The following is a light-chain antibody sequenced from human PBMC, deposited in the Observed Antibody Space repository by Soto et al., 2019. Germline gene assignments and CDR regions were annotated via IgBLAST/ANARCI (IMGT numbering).Light chain of an antibody. CDR1: QSVSIY. V-gene: IGKV3-15*01. J-gene: IGKJ4*01. CDR2: GAS. Sequence: EIMMTQSPATLSVSPGERATLSCRASQSVSIYLAWYQQKPGQAPRLLIYGASTRATGGPARFSGSGSGTEFPLTISSLQSEDFAVYYCQQYNSWPLTFGGGTKVEIK. CDR3: QQYNSWPLT.